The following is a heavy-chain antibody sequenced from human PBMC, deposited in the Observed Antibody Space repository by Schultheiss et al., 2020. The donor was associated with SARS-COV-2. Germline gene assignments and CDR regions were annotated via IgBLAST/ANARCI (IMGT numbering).Heavy chain of an antibody. CDR3: ARDTDYYDSSGFDY. D-gene: IGHD3-22*01. CDR2: ISGSGGST. CDR1: GFTFSTFW. J-gene: IGHJ4*02. Sequence: GGSLRLSCAASGFTFSTFWMSWVRQAPGKGLEWVSLISGSGGSTYYADSVKGRFTISRDNSKNTLYLQMNSLRAEDTAVYYCARDTDYYDSSGFDYWGQGTLVTVSS. V-gene: IGHV3-23*01.